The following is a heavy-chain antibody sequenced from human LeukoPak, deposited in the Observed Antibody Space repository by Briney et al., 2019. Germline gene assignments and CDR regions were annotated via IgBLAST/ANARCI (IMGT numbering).Heavy chain of an antibody. J-gene: IGHJ4*02. D-gene: IGHD3-16*01. CDR3: PRGGYQFDY. V-gene: IGHV4-38-2*01. CDR2: IYHSGST. Sequence: SETLSLTCAVSGYSISSGYYWGWIRQPPGKGLEWIGSIYHSGSTYYNPSLKSRVTISVDTSKNQFSLKLSSVTAAATAVYYCPRGGYQFDYWGQGTLVTGSS. CDR1: GYSISSGYY.